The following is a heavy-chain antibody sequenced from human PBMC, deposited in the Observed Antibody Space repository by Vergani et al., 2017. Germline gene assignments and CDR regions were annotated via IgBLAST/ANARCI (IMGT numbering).Heavy chain of an antibody. J-gene: IGHJ6*02. CDR3: AGGKIIAAAGTDVDYYDYYGMDV. D-gene: IGHD6-13*01. CDR2: ISAYNGNT. Sequence: QVQLVQSGAEGKKPGASVKVSCKASGYTFTSYGISWVRQAPGQGLEWMGWISAYNGNTNYAQKLQGRVTMTTDTSTSTAYMELRSLSSDDTAGYYCAGGKIIAAAGTDVDYYDYYGMDVWGQGSSVTVSS. V-gene: IGHV1-18*01. CDR1: GYTFTSYG.